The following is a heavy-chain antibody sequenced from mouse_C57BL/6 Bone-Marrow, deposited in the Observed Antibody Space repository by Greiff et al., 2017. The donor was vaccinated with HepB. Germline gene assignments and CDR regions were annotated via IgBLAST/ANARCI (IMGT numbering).Heavy chain of an antibody. J-gene: IGHJ1*03. Sequence: EVMLVESGGGLVQPGGSLKLSCAASGFTFSDYYMYWVRQTPEKRLEWVAYISNGGGSTCYPDTVKGRFTISRDNAKNTLYLQMGRLKSEDTAMYYCASHGVPVKGYFDVWGTGTTVTVSS. CDR2: ISNGGGST. CDR3: ASHGVPVKGYFDV. CDR1: GFTFSDYY. V-gene: IGHV5-12*01. D-gene: IGHD2-12*01.